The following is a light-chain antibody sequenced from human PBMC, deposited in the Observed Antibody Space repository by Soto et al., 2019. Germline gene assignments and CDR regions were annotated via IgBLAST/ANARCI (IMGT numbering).Light chain of an antibody. CDR2: ADN. J-gene: IGLJ2*01. CDR1: SSNIGAGYD. CDR3: CSYAGSNTLI. V-gene: IGLV1-40*01. Sequence: QSVLTQTPSVSGAPGQKITMSCTGSSSNIGAGYDVHWYQQVPGAAPRLLIYADNNRPSGVPDRFSASKSGTLASLAITGLQIEDEANYYCCSYAGSNTLIFGGGTKLTVL.